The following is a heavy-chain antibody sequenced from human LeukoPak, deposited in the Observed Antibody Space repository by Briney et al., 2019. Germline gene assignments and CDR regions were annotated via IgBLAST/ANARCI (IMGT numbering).Heavy chain of an antibody. CDR1: GFTFNGSA. CDR2: MRSKGYNYAT. CDR3: TAPFRSSTSMWFDP. V-gene: IGHV3-73*01. J-gene: IGHJ5*02. D-gene: IGHD6-13*01. Sequence: GGSLRLSCEGSGFTFNGSAIHWVRQTSGKGLEWIGRMRSKGYNYATAYAPSVQGKFTISRDDSKNTAYLHMHNLQTEDTAVYYCTAPFRSSTSMWFDPWGRGTLVTVSS.